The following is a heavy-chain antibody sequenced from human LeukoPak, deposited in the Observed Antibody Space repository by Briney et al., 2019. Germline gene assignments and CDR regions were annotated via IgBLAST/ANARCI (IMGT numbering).Heavy chain of an antibody. J-gene: IGHJ4*02. CDR2: IYYSGST. D-gene: IGHD6-13*01. CDR1: DGSISSNSYY. Sequence: PSETLSLTCTVSDGSISSNSYYWGWIRQPPGMGLEWIGSIYYSGSTYYNPSLKSRVTISVDTSKNQFSLKLSSVTAADTAVYYCARISAGQQLGGFDYWGQGTLVTVSS. CDR3: ARISAGQQLGGFDY. V-gene: IGHV4-39*07.